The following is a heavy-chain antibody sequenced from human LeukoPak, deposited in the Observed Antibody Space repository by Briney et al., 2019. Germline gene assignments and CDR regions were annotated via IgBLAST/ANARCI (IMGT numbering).Heavy chain of an antibody. CDR1: GGSISSGAYY. CDR3: ARGHYYDSGEAFFDY. D-gene: IGHD3-10*01. J-gene: IGHJ4*02. V-gene: IGHV4-31*03. CDR2: IYDSGST. Sequence: PSQTLSLTCTVSGGSISSGAYYWGWIRQHPGKGLECIGYIYDSGSTYYNPSLKSRLTISLDTSNNQFSLRLSSVTAADTAVYYCARGHYYDSGEAFFDYWGQGALVTVSS.